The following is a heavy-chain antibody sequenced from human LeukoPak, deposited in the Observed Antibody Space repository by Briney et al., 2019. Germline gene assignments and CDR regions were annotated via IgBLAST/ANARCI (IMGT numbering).Heavy chain of an antibody. V-gene: IGHV3-53*01. J-gene: IGHJ6*03. CDR3: AVYYYGSGSQKRSYYYMDV. CDR2: IYSDGTT. D-gene: IGHD3-10*01. CDR1: GFTVSSNY. Sequence: PGGSLRLSCAASGFTVSSNYMSWVRQAPGKGLECVSVIYSDGTTYYADSVKGRFTISRDKSKNTLYLQMNILRAEDTAVYYCAVYYYGSGSQKRSYYYMDVWGKGTTVTVSS.